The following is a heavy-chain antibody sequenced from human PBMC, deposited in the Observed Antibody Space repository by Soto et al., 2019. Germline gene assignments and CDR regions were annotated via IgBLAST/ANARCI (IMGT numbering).Heavy chain of an antibody. CDR3: TRGFPYGDYEGVHY. D-gene: IGHD4-17*01. J-gene: IGHJ4*02. CDR1: GFTFGDYA. Sequence: PGGSLRLSCTASGFTFGDYAMSWFRQAPGKGLEWVGFIRSKAYGGTTEYAASVKGRFTISRDDSKSIAYLQMNSLKTEDTAVYYCTRGFPYGDYEGVHYWGQGTLVTVSS. V-gene: IGHV3-49*03. CDR2: IRSKAYGGTT.